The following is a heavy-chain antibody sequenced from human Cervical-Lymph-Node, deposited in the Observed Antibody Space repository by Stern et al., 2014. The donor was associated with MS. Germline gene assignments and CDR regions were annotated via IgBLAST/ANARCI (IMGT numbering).Heavy chain of an antibody. CDR3: AISAFDY. J-gene: IGHJ4*02. CDR2: INTDNGDT. CDR1: GYTFTTYP. V-gene: IGHV1-3*04. Sequence: QVQLVQSGAEVKKPGASVKVSCKASGYTFTTYPMHWVRQAPGQGLEWMGWINTDNGDTKYSQKFQARVTITRDTSANTVYMELSSLRSEDTAVYYCAISAFDYWGQGTLVTVPS.